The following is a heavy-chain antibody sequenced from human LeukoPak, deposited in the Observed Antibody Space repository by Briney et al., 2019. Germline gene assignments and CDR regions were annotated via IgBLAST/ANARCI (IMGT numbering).Heavy chain of an antibody. CDR1: GGTFSSYA. D-gene: IGHD3-22*01. CDR3: ARMYYYDSSAYFDY. V-gene: IGHV1-69*05. J-gene: IGHJ4*02. Sequence: ASVKVSCKASGGTFSSYAISWVRQAPGQGLEWMGGIIPIFGTANYAQKFQGRVTTTTDESTSTAYMELSSLRSEDTAVYYCARMYYYDSSAYFDYWGQGTLVTVSS. CDR2: IIPIFGTA.